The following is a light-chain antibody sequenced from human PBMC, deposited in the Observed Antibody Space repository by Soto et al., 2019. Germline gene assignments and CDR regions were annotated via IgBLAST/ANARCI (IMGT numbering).Light chain of an antibody. V-gene: IGKV3-20*01. CDR3: HQYANYPQT. J-gene: IGKJ1*01. CDR1: QSVPTNY. CDR2: DVS. Sequence: EIVLTQSPGTLSLSPGERATLSCSASQSVPTNYLALYQQDPGQPPRLLVYDVSLRATGIPDRFSGGGSGTDFTLTISRLEPEDFAVYYCHQYANYPQTFGQGTKIEIK.